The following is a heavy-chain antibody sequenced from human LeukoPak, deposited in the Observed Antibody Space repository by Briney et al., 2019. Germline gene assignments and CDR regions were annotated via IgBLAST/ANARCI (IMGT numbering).Heavy chain of an antibody. CDR2: IIPIFGTA. CDR3: ARGGYCGGDCYSSYFDL. D-gene: IGHD2-21*02. J-gene: IGHJ2*01. CDR1: GGTFSSYA. Sequence: ASVKVSCKASGGTFSSYAISWVRQAPGQGLEWMGGIIPIFGTANYAQKSQGRVTITTDESTSTAYMEQSSLRSEDTAVYYCARGGYCGGDCYSSYFDLWGRGTLVTVSS. V-gene: IGHV1-69*05.